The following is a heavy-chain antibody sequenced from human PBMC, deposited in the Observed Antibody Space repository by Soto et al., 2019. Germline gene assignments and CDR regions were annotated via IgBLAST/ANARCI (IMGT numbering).Heavy chain of an antibody. CDR2: IDPSDSYT. D-gene: IGHD2-2*01. Sequence: PGESLKISCKGSGYSFTSYWISWVRQMPGKGLEWMGRIDPSDSYTNYSPSFQGHVTISADKSISTAYLQWSSLKASDTAMYYCASRYCSSTSCLNLYYYGMDGWGQGTTVTVSS. CDR3: ASRYCSSTSCLNLYYYGMDG. V-gene: IGHV5-10-1*01. J-gene: IGHJ6*02. CDR1: GYSFTSYW.